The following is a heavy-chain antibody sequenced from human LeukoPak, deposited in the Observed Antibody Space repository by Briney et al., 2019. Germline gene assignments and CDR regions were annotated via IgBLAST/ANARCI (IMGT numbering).Heavy chain of an antibody. J-gene: IGHJ4*02. CDR3: ARDAEGRRYSPQDY. V-gene: IGHV3-21*01. D-gene: IGHD5-18*01. CDR2: VSAVSNYI. CDR1: GFTFSAYT. Sequence: GGSLRLSCAASGFTFSAYTMAWVRQAPGRGLEWVSSVSAVSNYIYYADSVKGRFTISRDNAKNSVFLQMSSLRVDDTAVYYCARDAEGRRYSPQDYWGQGTLVTVSS.